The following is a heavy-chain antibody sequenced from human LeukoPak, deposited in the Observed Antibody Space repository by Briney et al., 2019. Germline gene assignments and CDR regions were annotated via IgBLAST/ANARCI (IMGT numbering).Heavy chain of an antibody. J-gene: IGHJ4*02. CDR2: IYYSGST. V-gene: IGHV4-59*01. D-gene: IGHD5-18*01. CDR3: ARGSDTAMVTFDY. Sequence: SETLSPTCTVSGGSISSYYWSWIRQPPGKGLEWIGYIYYSGSTNYNPSLKSRVTISVDTSKNQFSLKLSSVTAADTAVYYCARGSDTAMVTFDYWGQGTLVTVSS. CDR1: GGSISSYY.